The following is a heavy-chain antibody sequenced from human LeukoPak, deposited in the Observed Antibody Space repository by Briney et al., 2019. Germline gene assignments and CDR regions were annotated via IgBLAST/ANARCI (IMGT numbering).Heavy chain of an antibody. Sequence: PSETLSLTCTVSGGSISSYYWSWIRQPPGKGLERIGYIYYSGSTNYNPSLKSRVTISVDTSKNQFSLKLSSVTAADTAVYYCARGDILVVPAAMRGAVVFDYWGQGTLVTVSS. CDR2: IYYSGST. CDR3: ARGDILVVPAAMRGAVVFDY. CDR1: GGSISSYY. V-gene: IGHV4-59*01. J-gene: IGHJ4*02. D-gene: IGHD2-2*01.